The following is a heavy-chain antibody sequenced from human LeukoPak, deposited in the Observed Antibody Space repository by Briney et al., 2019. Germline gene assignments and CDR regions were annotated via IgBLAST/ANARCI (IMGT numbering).Heavy chain of an antibody. CDR2: IYYSGSTST. J-gene: IGHJ4*02. CDR3: ARDPMADFDY. D-gene: IGHD2-8*01. Sequence: PSETLSLTCTVSGGSISSYYWSWIRQPPGKGLEWIGYIYYSGSTSTNYNPSLKSRVTISVDTSKNQFSLRLRSVTAADTAVYYCARDPMADFDYWGQGALVTVSS. CDR1: GGSISSYY. V-gene: IGHV4-59*01.